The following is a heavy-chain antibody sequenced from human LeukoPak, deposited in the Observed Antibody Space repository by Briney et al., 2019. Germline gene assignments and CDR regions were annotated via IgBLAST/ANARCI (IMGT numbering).Heavy chain of an antibody. V-gene: IGHV1-18*04. D-gene: IGHD4-17*01. J-gene: IGHJ4*02. CDR2: ISAYNGNT. CDR1: GYTFTGYY. CDR3: ARARGRGDYGY. Sequence: ASVKVSCKASGYTFTGYYMHWVRQAPGQGLEWMGWISAYNGNTNYAQKLQGRVTMTTDTSTSTAYMELRSLRSDDTAVYYCARARGRGDYGYWGQGTLVTVSS.